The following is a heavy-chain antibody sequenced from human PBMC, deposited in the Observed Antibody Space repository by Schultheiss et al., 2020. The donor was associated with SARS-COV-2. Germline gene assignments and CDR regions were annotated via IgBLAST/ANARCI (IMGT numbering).Heavy chain of an antibody. Sequence: GSLRLSCAASGFTFSSYAMHWVRQAPGKGLEWVAVIYSGGSTYYADSVKGRFTISRDNSKNTLYLQMNSLRAEDTAVYYCARELGYCSSTSCPHYYYYMDVWGKGTTVTVSS. CDR1: GFTFSSYA. CDR3: ARELGYCSSTSCPHYYYYMDV. D-gene: IGHD2-2*01. CDR2: IYSGGST. J-gene: IGHJ6*03. V-gene: IGHV3-NL1*01.